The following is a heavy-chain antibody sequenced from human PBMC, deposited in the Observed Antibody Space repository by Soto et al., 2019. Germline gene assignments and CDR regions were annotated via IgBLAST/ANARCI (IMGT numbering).Heavy chain of an antibody. Sequence: QVQLVESGGGVVQPGRSLRLSCAASGFTFSSYGMHWVRQAPGKGLEWVAVISYDGSNKYYADSVKGRFTISRDNSKNTLYLQMNSLCAEDTAVYYCAKDLPDYDILTGHDYWGQGTLVTVSS. CDR3: AKDLPDYDILTGHDY. D-gene: IGHD3-9*01. J-gene: IGHJ4*02. V-gene: IGHV3-30*18. CDR1: GFTFSSYG. CDR2: ISYDGSNK.